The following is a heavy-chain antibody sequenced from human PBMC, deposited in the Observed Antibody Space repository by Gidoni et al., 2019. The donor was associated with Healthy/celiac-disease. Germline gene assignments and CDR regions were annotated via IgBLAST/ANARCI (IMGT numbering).Heavy chain of an antibody. CDR2: ISSSGSTI. D-gene: IGHD3-3*01. J-gene: IGHJ4*02. V-gene: IGHV3-48*03. CDR3: ASLWTYYFDY. CDR1: GFTFSSYE. Sequence: EVQLVESGGGWVQPGGSLRLSCSASGFTFSSYEMNWVRQAPGKGLEWVSYISSSGSTIYYADSVKGRFTISRDNAKNSLYLQMNSLRAEDTAVYYCASLWTYYFDYWGQGTLVTVSS.